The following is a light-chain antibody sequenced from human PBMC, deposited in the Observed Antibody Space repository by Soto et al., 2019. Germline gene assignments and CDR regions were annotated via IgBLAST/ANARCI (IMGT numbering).Light chain of an antibody. Sequence: QSVLTQPPSVSGAPGQRVTISCTGSSSNIGAGYDVHWYQQLPGTAPKLLIYGNSNRPSGVPDRFSGSKSGTSASLAITGLQAEEDADYYCQSYDSSLSGYVVFGGGTKVTVL. CDR3: QSYDSSLSGYVV. V-gene: IGLV1-40*01. CDR1: SSNIGAGYD. CDR2: GNS. J-gene: IGLJ2*01.